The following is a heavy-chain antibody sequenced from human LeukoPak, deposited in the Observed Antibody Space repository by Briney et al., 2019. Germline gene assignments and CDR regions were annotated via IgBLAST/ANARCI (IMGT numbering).Heavy chain of an antibody. CDR2: IKQDGSEK. CDR1: GFTFSNYW. V-gene: IGHV3-7*03. Sequence: GSLRLSCAASGFTFSNYWMTWVRQAPGKGLEWVASIKQDGSEKYYVDSVKGRFTISRDNAKKSLYLQMNSLRAEDAATYYCARVARAFDYWGQGTLVTVSS. J-gene: IGHJ4*02. CDR3: ARVARAFDY.